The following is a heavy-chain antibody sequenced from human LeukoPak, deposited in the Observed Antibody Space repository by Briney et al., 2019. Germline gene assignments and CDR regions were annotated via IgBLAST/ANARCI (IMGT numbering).Heavy chain of an antibody. CDR1: GLSVSSKY. D-gene: IGHD3/OR15-3a*01. CDR2: IRGSGGTT. CDR3: ANDLPGRTWFDT. V-gene: IGHV3-23*01. J-gene: IGHJ5*02. Sequence: GGSLRLSCAASGLSVSSKYMNWVRQAPGQGLEWVSSIRGSGGTTYYADSVQGRSTISRDNSKNTLYLQMNSLRAEDTAIYYCANDLPGRTWFDTWGQGTLVTVSS.